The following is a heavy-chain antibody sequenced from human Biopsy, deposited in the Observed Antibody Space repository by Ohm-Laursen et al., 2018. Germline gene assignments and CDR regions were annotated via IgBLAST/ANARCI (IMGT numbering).Heavy chain of an antibody. CDR1: GFAFSYYG. V-gene: IGHV3-33*01. D-gene: IGHD3-22*01. Sequence: SLRLSCTASGFAFSYYGLHWVRQAPGKGLQWVAVMWSDGINKNYADSVKGRFTVSRDNSNNVLYLQMNSLRAEDTAVYYCARDTPETYDYDNDDNSPFPRRYIDYWGQGTLVTVSS. CDR3: ARDTPETYDYDNDDNSPFPRRYIDY. J-gene: IGHJ4*02. CDR2: MWSDGINK.